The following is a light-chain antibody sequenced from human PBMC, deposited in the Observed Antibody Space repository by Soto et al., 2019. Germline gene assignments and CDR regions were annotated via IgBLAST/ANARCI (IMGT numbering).Light chain of an antibody. CDR1: QSVSSSY. Sequence: EIVLTQSPGTLSLSPGERATLSCRASQSVSSSYLAWYQQKPGQAPRLLIYGASIRATGIADRFSGSGSGTDFALTISRLEPEDFAVYYCQQYGSSPPRYTFGQGTKLEIK. V-gene: IGKV3-20*01. CDR2: GAS. J-gene: IGKJ2*01. CDR3: QQYGSSPPRYT.